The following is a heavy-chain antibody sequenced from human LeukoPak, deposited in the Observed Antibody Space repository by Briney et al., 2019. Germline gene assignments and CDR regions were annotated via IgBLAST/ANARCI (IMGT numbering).Heavy chain of an antibody. Sequence: SVKVSCKASGGTFRSYAITWVRQAPGQGLEWMGGIIPIFGTANYARKFQDRVTITADESTSTAYMELSSLRSEDTAVYYCARDVRHRYCSSSSCHWGWLDPWGQGTLVTVSS. J-gene: IGHJ5*02. V-gene: IGHV1-69*13. CDR1: GGTFRSYA. CDR2: IIPIFGTA. CDR3: ARDVRHRYCSSSSCHWGWLDP. D-gene: IGHD2-2*01.